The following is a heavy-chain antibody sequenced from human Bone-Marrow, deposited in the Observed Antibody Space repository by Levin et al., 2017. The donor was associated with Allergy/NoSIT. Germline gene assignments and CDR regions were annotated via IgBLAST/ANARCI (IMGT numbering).Heavy chain of an antibody. CDR3: ARSHAVAGSDP. D-gene: IGHD6-19*01. V-gene: IGHV4-59*01. J-gene: IGHJ5*02. CDR1: GDSMTNYY. Sequence: RASETLSLTCTVSGDSMTNYYWSWIRQFPGEGLEWIGYMYYNGGANYNPSLRSRVTISVDTSKNQFSLRLTYMTAADTAVYYCARSHAVAGSDPWGQGTLVTVSS. CDR2: MYYNGGA.